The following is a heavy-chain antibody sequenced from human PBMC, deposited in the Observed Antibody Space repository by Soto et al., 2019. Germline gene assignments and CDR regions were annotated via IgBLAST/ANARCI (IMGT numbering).Heavy chain of an antibody. V-gene: IGHV1-8*01. D-gene: IGHD6-6*01. CDR3: ARGPDSSSSLDY. Sequence: VASVKVSCKASGYTFTSYDIYWVRQATGQGLEWMGWMNPNTGNSGYAQKFQGRVTMTSDTSISTAHMELSSLRSEDTAVYYCARGPDSSSSLDYWSQGTLVTVSS. CDR1: GYTFTSYD. CDR2: MNPNTGNS. J-gene: IGHJ4*02.